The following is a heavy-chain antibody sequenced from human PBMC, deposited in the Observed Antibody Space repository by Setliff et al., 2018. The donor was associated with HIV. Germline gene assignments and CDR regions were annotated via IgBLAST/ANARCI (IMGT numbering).Heavy chain of an antibody. V-gene: IGHV4-34*01. CDR3: ARCSGRFGAVTWFDP. Sequence: SETLSLTCAVYGGSFSDDYWSWISQPPGRGMEWIGDINHDGRANYNPSLKSRVVMAVDASKSQISLNLTSVTAADKAVYYCARCSGRFGAVTWFDPWGHGMLVTVSS. J-gene: IGHJ5*02. CDR2: INHDGRA. D-gene: IGHD3-10*02. CDR1: GGSFSDDY.